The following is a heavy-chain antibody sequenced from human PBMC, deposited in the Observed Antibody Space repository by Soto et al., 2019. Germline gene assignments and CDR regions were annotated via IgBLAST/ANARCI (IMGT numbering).Heavy chain of an antibody. CDR3: AKDRNLRWGYGMDV. V-gene: IGHV3-23*01. Sequence: EVQLLESGGGLVQPGGSLGHSCAASGFTFSSYAMSWVRQAPGKGLEWVSAISGSGGSTYYADSVKGRFTISRDNSKNTLYLQMNRLRAADTAVYYCAKDRNLRWGYGMDVWGQGTTVTVSS. J-gene: IGHJ6*02. D-gene: IGHD4-17*01. CDR2: ISGSGGST. CDR1: GFTFSSYA.